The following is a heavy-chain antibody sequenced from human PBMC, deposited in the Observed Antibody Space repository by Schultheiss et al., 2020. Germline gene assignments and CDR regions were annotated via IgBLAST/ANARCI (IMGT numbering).Heavy chain of an antibody. CDR2: IYYSGST. V-gene: IGHV4-4*02. CDR1: GGSISSSNW. J-gene: IGHJ4*02. CDR3: ARFKVAAAYYFDY. D-gene: IGHD6-19*01. Sequence: GSLRLSCAVSGGSISSSNWWSWVRQPPGKGLEWIGYIYYSGSTYYNPSLKSRVTISVDTSKNQFSLKLSSVTAADTAVYYCARFKVAAAYYFDYWGQGTLVTVSS.